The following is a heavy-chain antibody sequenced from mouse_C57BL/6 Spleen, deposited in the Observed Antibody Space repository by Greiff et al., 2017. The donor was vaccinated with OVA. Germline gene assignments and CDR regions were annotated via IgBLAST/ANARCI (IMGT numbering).Heavy chain of an antibody. CDR1: GFSFNTYA. CDR3: VRGGLAAMDY. Sequence: EVNLVESGGGLVQPKGSLKLSCAASGFSFNTYAMNWVRQAPGKGLEWVARIRSKSNNYATYYAESVKDRFTISRDDSESMLYLQMNNLKTEDTAMYYCVRGGLAAMDYWGQGTSVTVSS. D-gene: IGHD2-4*01. V-gene: IGHV10-1*01. CDR2: IRSKSNNYAT. J-gene: IGHJ4*01.